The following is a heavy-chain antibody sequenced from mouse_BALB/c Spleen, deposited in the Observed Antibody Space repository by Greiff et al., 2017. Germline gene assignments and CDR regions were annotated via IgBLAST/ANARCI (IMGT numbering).Heavy chain of an antibody. CDR2: INSNGGST. J-gene: IGHJ4*01. D-gene: IGHD2-3*01. V-gene: IGHV5-6-2*01. CDR1: GFTFSSYY. Sequence: EVKLVESGGGLVKLGGSLKLSCAASGFTFSSYYMSWVRQTPEKRLELVAAINSNGGSTYYPDTVKGRFTISRDNAKNTLYLQMSSLKSEDTALYYCARHYEGYAMDYWGQGTSVTVSS. CDR3: ARHYEGYAMDY.